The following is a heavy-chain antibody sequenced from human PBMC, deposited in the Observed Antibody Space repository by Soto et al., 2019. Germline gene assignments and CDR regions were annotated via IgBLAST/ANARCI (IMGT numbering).Heavy chain of an antibody. V-gene: IGHV5-10-1*01. D-gene: IGHD6-13*01. J-gene: IGHJ6*01. CDR2: LYHSDSYT. Sequence: GESLKISRKGSGYSFTSYLHRWVRQIPGKGLEGVGRLYHSDSYTNYSPSFQGHVTISAGKPISTAYLQWVSLKASDTAMDYCGRDALPYAAAASEDRYYYYYGMDVWGQGTPVTVSS. CDR3: GRDALPYAAAASEDRYYYYYGMDV. CDR1: GYSFTSYL.